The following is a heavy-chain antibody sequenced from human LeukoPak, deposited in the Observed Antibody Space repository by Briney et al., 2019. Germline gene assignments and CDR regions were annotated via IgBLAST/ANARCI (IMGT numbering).Heavy chain of an antibody. CDR2: ISWNSGSI. V-gene: IGHV3-NL1*01. Sequence: GGSLRLSCAASGFTFSSYGMHWVRQAPGKGLEWVSGISWNSGSIGYADSVKGRFTISRDNSKNTLYLQMNSLRAEDTAVYYCAKEPKRGDIVVVPAAPDYWGQGTLVTVSS. D-gene: IGHD2-2*01. CDR1: GFTFSSYG. J-gene: IGHJ4*02. CDR3: AKEPKRGDIVVVPAAPDY.